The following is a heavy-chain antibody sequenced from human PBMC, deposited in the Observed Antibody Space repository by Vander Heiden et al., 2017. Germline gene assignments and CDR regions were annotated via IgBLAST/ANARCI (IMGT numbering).Heavy chain of an antibody. CDR3: AKDSYDILTGYYKKNYYFDY. CDR1: GVTFSSYA. CDR2: ISGSGGST. Sequence: EVQLLESGGGLVQPGGSLRLSCAASGVTFSSYAMSWVRQAPGKGLEWVSAISGSGGSTYYADSVKGRFTISRDNSKNTLYLQMNSLRAEDTAVYYCAKDSYDILTGYYKKNYYFDYWGQGTLVTVSS. J-gene: IGHJ4*02. D-gene: IGHD3-9*01. V-gene: IGHV3-23*01.